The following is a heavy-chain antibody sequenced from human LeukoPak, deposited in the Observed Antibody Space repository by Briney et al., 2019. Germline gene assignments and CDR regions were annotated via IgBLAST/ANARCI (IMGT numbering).Heavy chain of an antibody. CDR3: ARGVAAAGTLDY. CDR2: MNPNNGNT. Sequence: ASVKVSCKASGYTFTSYDINWVRQATGQGLEWMGWMNPNNGNTGYAQKFQGRVTMTRDTSISTAYMELSRLRSDDTAVYYCARGVAAAGTLDYWGQGTLVTVSS. V-gene: IGHV1-8*02. J-gene: IGHJ4*02. CDR1: GYTFTSYD. D-gene: IGHD6-13*01.